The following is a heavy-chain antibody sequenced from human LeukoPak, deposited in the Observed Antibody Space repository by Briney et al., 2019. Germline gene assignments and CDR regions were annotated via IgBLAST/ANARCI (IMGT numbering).Heavy chain of an antibody. J-gene: IGHJ4*02. Sequence: ASVKVSCKASGYTFTNYYMHWVRQAPGQGLEWMGIINPSGGSTSYAQKFQGRVTMTRDMSTSTVYMELSSLRSEDTAVYYCARGVPRDWLLFLWGQGTLVTVSS. V-gene: IGHV1-46*01. D-gene: IGHD3-9*01. CDR2: INPSGGST. CDR1: GYTFTNYY. CDR3: ARGVPRDWLLFL.